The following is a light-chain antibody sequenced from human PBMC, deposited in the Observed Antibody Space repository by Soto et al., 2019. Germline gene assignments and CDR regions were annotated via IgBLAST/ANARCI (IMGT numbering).Light chain of an antibody. CDR1: SSDVGGYNY. V-gene: IGLV2-14*01. Sequence: QSALTQPDSVSGSPRQSSTISCTGTSSDVGGYNYVSWYQQHPGKAPKLRIYEVSNRPSGVSNRFSGSKSGNTASLTISGLQAEEEADYYCSSYTSSSNYVFGTGTKLTVL. CDR3: SSYTSSSNYV. CDR2: EVS. J-gene: IGLJ1*01.